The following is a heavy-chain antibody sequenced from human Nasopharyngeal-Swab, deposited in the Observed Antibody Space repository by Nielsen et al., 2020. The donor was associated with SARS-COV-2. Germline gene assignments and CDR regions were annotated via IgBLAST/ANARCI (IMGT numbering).Heavy chain of an antibody. CDR3: ARMDFIASRDY. Sequence: GESLKISCAASGFTFSSYSMSWVRQAPGKGLEWAAVIYSRGETHYTDSVRGRFTISRDNSKNMVNLQLNSLRAEDTAVYYCARMDFIASRDYWGQGTLVTVSS. D-gene: IGHD6-13*01. CDR1: GFTFSSYS. V-gene: IGHV3-53*01. CDR2: IYSRGET. J-gene: IGHJ4*02.